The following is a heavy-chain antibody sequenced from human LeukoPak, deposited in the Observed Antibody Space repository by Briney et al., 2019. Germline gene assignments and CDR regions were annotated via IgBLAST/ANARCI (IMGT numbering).Heavy chain of an antibody. CDR1: GGSFSGYY. D-gene: IGHD6-19*01. CDR2: INHSGST. V-gene: IGHV4-34*01. CDR3: ARGWQWVTRGRNFDY. J-gene: IGHJ4*02. Sequence: SETLSLTCAVSGGSFSGYYWSWIRQPPGKGLEWIGEINHSGSTNYNPSLKSRVTISVDTSKNQFSLKLSSVTATDRAVYYCARGWQWVTRGRNFDYWGQGTLVTVSS.